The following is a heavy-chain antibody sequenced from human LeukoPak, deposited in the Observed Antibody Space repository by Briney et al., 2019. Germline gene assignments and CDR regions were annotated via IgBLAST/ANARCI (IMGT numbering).Heavy chain of an antibody. V-gene: IGHV3-21*01. D-gene: IGHD6-13*01. CDR1: GFTFSSYS. Sequence: GSLRLSCAASGFTFSSYSMNWVRQAPGKGLEWVSSISSSSSYIYYADSVKGRFTISRDNAKNSLYLQMNSLRAEDTAVYYCARRDYPLFSSSWYGFDYWGQGTLVTVSS. CDR3: ARRDYPLFSSSWYGFDY. J-gene: IGHJ4*02. CDR2: ISSSSSYI.